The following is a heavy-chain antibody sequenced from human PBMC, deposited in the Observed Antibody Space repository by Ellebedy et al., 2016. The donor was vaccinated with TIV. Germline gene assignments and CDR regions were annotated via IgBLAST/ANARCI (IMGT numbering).Heavy chain of an antibody. CDR1: GFTFSSYW. V-gene: IGHV3-21*01. CDR3: ARDGSGDGYLYTFDSDY. J-gene: IGHJ4*02. CDR2: ISSSSSYI. Sequence: GGSLRLXXAVSGFTFSSYWMSWVRQAPGKGLEWVSSISSSSSYIYYADSVKGRFTISRDNAKNSLYLQMNSLRAEDTAVYYCARDGSGDGYLYTFDSDYWGQGTLVTVSS. D-gene: IGHD5-24*01.